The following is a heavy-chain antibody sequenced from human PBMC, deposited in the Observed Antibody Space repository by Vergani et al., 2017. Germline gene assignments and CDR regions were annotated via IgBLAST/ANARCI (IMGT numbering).Heavy chain of an antibody. CDR2: MNPDDGDT. D-gene: IGHD2-2*01. V-gene: IGHV1-2*02. J-gene: IGHJ6*02. Sequence: QVQLVQSGAELKKPGASVRVSCKASGYTFSDYYIHWVRQAPGQGPELLGWMNPDDGDTMYAEKFKGRVTMTRVTSLSTGYMDLTRLTSDDTAVYYCARDDARDQLLRWGMDVWGQGTTVTGSS. CDR3: ARDDARDQLLRWGMDV. CDR1: GYTFSDYY.